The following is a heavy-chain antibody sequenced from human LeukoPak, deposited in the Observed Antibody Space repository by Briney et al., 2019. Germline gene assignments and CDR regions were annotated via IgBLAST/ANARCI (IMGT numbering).Heavy chain of an antibody. Sequence: PSETLSLTCTVSGGSISSSSYYWGWIRQPPGKGLEWIGSIYYSGSTYYNPSLKSRVTISVDTSKNQFSLKLSSVTAADTAVYYCARSGFGFVWGSYRVDYWGQGTLVTVSS. J-gene: IGHJ4*02. CDR3: ARSGFGFVWGSYRVDY. CDR2: IYYSGST. V-gene: IGHV4-39*07. D-gene: IGHD3-16*02. CDR1: GGSISSSSYY.